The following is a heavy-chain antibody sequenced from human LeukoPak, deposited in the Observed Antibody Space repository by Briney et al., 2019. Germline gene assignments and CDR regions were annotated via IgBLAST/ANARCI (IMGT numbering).Heavy chain of an antibody. CDR3: AKAGTFYYYYMDV. J-gene: IGHJ6*03. CDR2: INPSGGST. CDR1: GYTFTSYY. D-gene: IGHD1-1*01. Sequence: ASVKVSCKASGYTFTSYYMHWVRQAPGQGLEWMGIINPSGGSTSYAQKFQGRVTMTRDMSTSTVYMELSSLRAEDTAVYYCAKAGTFYYYYMDVWGKGTTVTISS. V-gene: IGHV1-46*01.